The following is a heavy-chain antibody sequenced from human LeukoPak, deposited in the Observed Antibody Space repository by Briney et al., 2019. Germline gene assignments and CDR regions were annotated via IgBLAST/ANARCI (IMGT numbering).Heavy chain of an antibody. CDR3: ARTRRHYYGSGKNLTPWPAGLDV. D-gene: IGHD3-10*01. Sequence: SETLSLTCAVSGGSFSDYYWTWLRQPPGRGLEWIGYSGSANYNPSLKSRVTISIDTSKRHFSLTLSSVTAADTAVYYCARTRRHYYGSGKNLTPWPAGLDVWGQGTTVIVS. V-gene: IGHV4-59*01. CDR2: SGSA. J-gene: IGHJ6*02. CDR1: GGSFSDYY.